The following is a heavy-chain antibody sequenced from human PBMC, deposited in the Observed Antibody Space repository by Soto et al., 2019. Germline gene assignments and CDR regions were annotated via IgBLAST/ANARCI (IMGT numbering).Heavy chain of an antibody. D-gene: IGHD5-18*01. Sequence: GGSLRLSCAASGLIFSDHYMDWVRQAPGKGLEWVGRTRNKANSYITEYAASVKGRFTISRDDSKNSLYLQMDSLKTEDKAVYYCAREQSSATVNFDFWGQGTLVTVSS. CDR1: GLIFSDHY. CDR2: TRNKANSYIT. CDR3: AREQSSATVNFDF. V-gene: IGHV3-72*01. J-gene: IGHJ4*02.